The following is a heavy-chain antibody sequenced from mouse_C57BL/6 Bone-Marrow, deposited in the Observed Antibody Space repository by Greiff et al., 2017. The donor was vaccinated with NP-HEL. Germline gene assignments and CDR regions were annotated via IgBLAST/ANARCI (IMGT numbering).Heavy chain of an antibody. V-gene: IGHV1-72*01. J-gene: IGHJ4*01. CDR3: ARESIYYDYGYMDY. Sequence: QVQLQQPGAELVKPGASVKLSCKASGYTFTSYWMHWVKQRPGQGLEWIGRIDPNSGGTKYNEKFKSKAKLTVDKPSSTAYMQLRSLTSEDSAVYYCARESIYYDYGYMDYWGQGTSVTVSS. CDR1: GYTFTSYW. CDR2: IDPNSGGT. D-gene: IGHD2-4*01.